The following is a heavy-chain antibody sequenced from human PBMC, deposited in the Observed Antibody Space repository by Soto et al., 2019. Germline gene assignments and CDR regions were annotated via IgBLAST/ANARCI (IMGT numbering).Heavy chain of an antibody. D-gene: IGHD4-17*01. V-gene: IGHV3-23*01. J-gene: IGHJ6*02. CDR3: AKERHYELGHYRVYYYGVDV. CDR2: SSASGGDT. Sequence: PXGSLRLSCAASGFIFSIYAMTWVRQAPGRGLEWVSGSSASGGDTYYADSVKGRFTVSRDNSKNTLYLQMNSLRPEDTAIYYCAKERHYELGHYRVYYYGVDVWGPVTTVPVSS. CDR1: GFIFSIYA.